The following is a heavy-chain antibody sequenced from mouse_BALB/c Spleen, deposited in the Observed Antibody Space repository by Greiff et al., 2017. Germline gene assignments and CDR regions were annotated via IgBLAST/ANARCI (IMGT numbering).Heavy chain of an antibody. CDR1: GFTFSDYY. V-gene: IGHV5-4*02. Sequence: EVQGVESGGGLVKPGGSLKLSCAASGFTFSDYYMYWVRQTPEKRLEWVATISDGGSYTYYPDSVKGRFTISRDNAKNNLYLQMSSLKSEDTAMYYCAREAVRRRGYAMDYWGQGTSVTVSS. CDR3: AREAVRRRGYAMDY. D-gene: IGHD2-14*01. J-gene: IGHJ4*01. CDR2: ISDGGSYT.